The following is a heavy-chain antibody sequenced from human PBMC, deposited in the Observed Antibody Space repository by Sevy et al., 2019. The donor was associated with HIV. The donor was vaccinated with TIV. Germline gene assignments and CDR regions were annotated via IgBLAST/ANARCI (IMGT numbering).Heavy chain of an antibody. V-gene: IGHV1-24*01. CDR3: ATTKDYYDSSGYPFDY. J-gene: IGHJ4*02. D-gene: IGHD3-22*01. Sequence: ASVKVSCKVSGYTLTELSMHWVRQAPGKGLEWMGTFDPEDDETIYAQKFQGRVTMTEDTSTDTAYMELSSLRSEDTAVYYCATTKDYYDSSGYPFDYWGQGTLFTVSS. CDR2: FDPEDDET. CDR1: GYTLTELS.